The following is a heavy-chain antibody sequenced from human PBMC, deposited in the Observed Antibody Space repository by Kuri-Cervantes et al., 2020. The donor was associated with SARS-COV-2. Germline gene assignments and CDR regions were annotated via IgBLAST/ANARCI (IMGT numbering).Heavy chain of an antibody. CDR1: GGTFSSYA. CDR2: IIPIFDTA. CDR3: ARGVVDIDNSAFDI. J-gene: IGHJ3*02. V-gene: IGHV1-69*05. Sequence: SVKVSCKASGGTFSSYAISWVRQAPGQGLEWMGGIIPIFDTANYAQKFQGRVTITTDESTSTAYMELSSLRSEDTAVYYCARGVVDIDNSAFDIWGQGTMVTVSS. D-gene: IGHD5-12*01.